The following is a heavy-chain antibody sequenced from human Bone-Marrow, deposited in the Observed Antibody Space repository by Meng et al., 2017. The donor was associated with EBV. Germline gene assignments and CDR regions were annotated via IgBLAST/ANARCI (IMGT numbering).Heavy chain of an antibody. J-gene: IGHJ4*02. V-gene: IGHV4-61*08. D-gene: IGHD1-1*01. Sequence: QVQLQRSGPGPGKPSETLSLTCGVSGGSVSIGDYYWNWLRQPPGKGLEWVGSIFYSGSTNYNPSLKSRVSIALNASENQFSLQLSSVTAADSAVYYCARHGNWNGRAFDFWGQGTLVTVSS. CDR1: GGSVSIGDYY. CDR3: ARHGNWNGRAFDF. CDR2: IFYSGST.